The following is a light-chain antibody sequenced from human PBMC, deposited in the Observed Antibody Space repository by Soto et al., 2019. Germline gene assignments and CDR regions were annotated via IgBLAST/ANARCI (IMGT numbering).Light chain of an antibody. J-gene: IGKJ2*01. CDR2: DAS. V-gene: IGKV3-15*01. Sequence: EIVMTQSPATLSVSPGERVTLSCRAGQSVTSSLAWYQQKPGQAPRLLIYDASTRAPGIPARFSGRGSGTEFTLTISSLQSEDFALYYWHQNNNWLYTFGQGTKLEIK. CDR1: QSVTSS. CDR3: HQNNNWLYT.